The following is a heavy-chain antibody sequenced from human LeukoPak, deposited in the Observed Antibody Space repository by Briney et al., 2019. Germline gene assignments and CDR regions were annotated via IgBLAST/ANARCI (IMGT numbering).Heavy chain of an antibody. CDR1: GYTFTGYY. V-gene: IGHV1-2*04. Sequence: ASVKVSCKASGYTFTGYYMHWVRQAPGQGLEWMGWINPNSGGTNYAQKFQGWVTMTRDTSISTAYMELSRLRSDDTAVYYCARGPGFGGVIVPDFYYGMDVWGKGTTVTVSS. J-gene: IGHJ6*04. CDR2: INPNSGGT. D-gene: IGHD3-16*02. CDR3: ARGPGFGGVIVPDFYYGMDV.